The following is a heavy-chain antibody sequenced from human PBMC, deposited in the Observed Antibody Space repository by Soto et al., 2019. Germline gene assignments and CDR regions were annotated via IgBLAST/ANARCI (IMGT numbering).Heavy chain of an antibody. Sequence: PSETLSLTCTVSGGSISSYYWSWIRQPPGKGLEWIGYIYYSGSTSYNPSLKSRVIISVDTSKNQFSLKLSSVTAADTAVYYCARRWGNVFDYWGQGTLVTVSS. CDR2: IYYSGST. CDR1: GGSISSYY. V-gene: IGHV4-59*08. J-gene: IGHJ4*02. CDR3: ARRWGNVFDY. D-gene: IGHD3-16*01.